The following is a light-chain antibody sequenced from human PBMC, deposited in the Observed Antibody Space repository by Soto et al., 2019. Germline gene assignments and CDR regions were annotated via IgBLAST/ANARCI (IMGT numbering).Light chain of an antibody. CDR1: QSVSRH. V-gene: IGKV3-11*01. J-gene: IGKJ4*01. CDR2: DAS. CDR3: QQRNNWPPVT. Sequence: EITVTQSPATLSLSPAERATLSCRASQSVSRHLAWYQQKPGQAPRLLISDASNRATGIPARFSGSGSGTDFTLTISSLEPEDFAVYYCQQRNNWPPVTFGGGTKVDIK.